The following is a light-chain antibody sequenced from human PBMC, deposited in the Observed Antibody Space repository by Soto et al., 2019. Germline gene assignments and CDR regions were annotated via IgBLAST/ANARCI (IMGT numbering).Light chain of an antibody. CDR3: NSYASSSAHV. Sequence: QSVLTQPASVSGSPGQSITISCTGTSSDIGGYNYVSWYQQHPGKAPKLMFYEVSNRPSGVSNRFSGSKSGNTASLTISGLQAGDEADYYCNSYASSSAHVFGTGTKLTVL. V-gene: IGLV2-14*01. CDR1: SSDIGGYNY. CDR2: EVS. J-gene: IGLJ1*01.